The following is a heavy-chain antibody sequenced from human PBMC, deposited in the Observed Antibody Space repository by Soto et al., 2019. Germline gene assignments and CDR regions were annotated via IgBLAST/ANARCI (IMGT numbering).Heavy chain of an antibody. V-gene: IGHV1-8*01. J-gene: IGHJ3*01. CDR2: MNPSGRNT. CDR1: GLAFPIDD. D-gene: IGHD4-4*01. CDR3: ARYRTTVPVAFDV. Sequence: QVQLVQSGAEVKKPGASVQVSCKASGLAFPIDDIIWVRQTIGQGLEFMGWMNPSGRNTGYAQKFQGRANFTWNTPTSTAYMDLSGLRSEDTAVYYCARYRTTVPVAFDVWGQGTMVTVSS.